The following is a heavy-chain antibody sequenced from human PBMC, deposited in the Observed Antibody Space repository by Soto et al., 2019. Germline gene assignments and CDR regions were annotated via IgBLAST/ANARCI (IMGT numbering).Heavy chain of an antibody. J-gene: IGHJ4*02. V-gene: IGHV1-18*01. D-gene: IGHD3-3*01. Sequence: QVQLVQSGAEVKKPGASVKVSCKASGYTFTSYGISWVRQAPGQGLEWMGWISAYNGKTNYAQKLQGRVTMTTDTCTSTAYMELRSPRSDDTAVYSCGRRDDFWNGYIYYWGQGTLVTVSS. CDR2: ISAYNGKT. CDR1: GYTFTSYG. CDR3: GRRDDFWNGYIYY.